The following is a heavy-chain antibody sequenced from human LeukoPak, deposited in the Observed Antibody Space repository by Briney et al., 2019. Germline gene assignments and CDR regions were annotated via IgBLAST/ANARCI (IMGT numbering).Heavy chain of an antibody. J-gene: IGHJ4*02. CDR3: ARDGRFAAYEPDY. V-gene: IGHV1-18*01. CDR2: ISAYDGNT. CDR1: GLTFSNYG. D-gene: IGHD1-26*01. Sequence: ASVRVSCKASGLTFSNYGITWVRQAPGQGLEWVGWISAYDGNTNYAQKFQGRVTMTTDTSTSTAHMELRSLRYDDTAVYYCARDGRFAAYEPDYWGQGTLVTVSS.